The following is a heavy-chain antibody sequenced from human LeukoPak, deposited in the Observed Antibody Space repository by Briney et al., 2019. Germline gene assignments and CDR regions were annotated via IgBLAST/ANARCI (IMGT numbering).Heavy chain of an antibody. CDR1: GGTFSSYI. V-gene: IGHV1-69*13. Sequence: SVMVSCKASGGTFSSYIISWVRQAPGQGLEWMGGIIPIFGTANYAQKFQGRATITADESTSTAYMELNSLRSEDTAMYYCARLMDYYASGTYGRYAMDVWGKGTTVTVTS. CDR3: ARLMDYYASGTYGRYAMDV. J-gene: IGHJ6*04. CDR2: IIPIFGTA. D-gene: IGHD3-10*01.